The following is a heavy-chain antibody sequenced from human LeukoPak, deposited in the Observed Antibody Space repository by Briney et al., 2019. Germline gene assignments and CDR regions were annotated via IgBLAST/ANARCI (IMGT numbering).Heavy chain of an antibody. V-gene: IGHV4-4*07. CDR2: IFHTGST. J-gene: IGHJ3*02. Sequence: SETLSLTCTVSGGSLSNHYWNWIRHPAGTGLEYIGRIFHTGSTNYNPSLKSRVTMSVDTSNSQFSLNLTSVTAADTAVYYCARGPLGGESFDIWGQGAMVTVSS. CDR1: GGSLSNHY. D-gene: IGHD3-16*01. CDR3: ARGPLGGESFDI.